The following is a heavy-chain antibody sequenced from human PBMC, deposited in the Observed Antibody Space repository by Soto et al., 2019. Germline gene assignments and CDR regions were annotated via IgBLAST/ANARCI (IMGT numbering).Heavy chain of an antibody. CDR3: ARDGMTTGDT. CDR2: VFSSVSA. Sequence: PSETLSLTCIVSGVSVGSYTWSWVRQPANKGLEWIGRVFSSVSATYNPSLKSRVSITMDTPENRISLKLDSVTAADAGVYYCARDGMTTGDTWGPGTAVTVSS. CDR1: GVSVGSYT. J-gene: IGHJ4*02. V-gene: IGHV4-4*07. D-gene: IGHD2-21*02.